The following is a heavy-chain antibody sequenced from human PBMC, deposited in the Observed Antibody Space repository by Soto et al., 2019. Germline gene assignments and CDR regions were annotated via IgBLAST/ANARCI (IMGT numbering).Heavy chain of an antibody. J-gene: IGHJ6*03. CDR3: ARRYSSGWSGDNYYYYMDV. Sequence: VSTSSRKNYWGWIRQPPGTGLEWIGSIYYSGSTYYNPSLKSRVTISVDTSKNQFSLKLSSVTAADTAVYYCARRYSSGWSGDNYYYYMDVWGKASTVTVSS. CDR2: IYYSGST. CDR1: VSTSSRKNY. V-gene: IGHV4-39*07. D-gene: IGHD6-19*01.